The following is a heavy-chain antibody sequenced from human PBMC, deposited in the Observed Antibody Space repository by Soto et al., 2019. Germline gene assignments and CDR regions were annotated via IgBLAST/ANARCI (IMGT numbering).Heavy chain of an antibody. V-gene: IGHV4-31*03. CDR2: ISSRGRA. Sequence: QVQLQESGPGLVKPSQTLSLTCTVSGGSGNNNAFSWTWIRQHPGKGAECIGHISSRGRASYSPSPKRRLAISLDASNNHVSLQLTSVTAADTAVYYCARALSAHIAVAGMGDFDSWGPGTLVTVSS. D-gene: IGHD6-19*01. CDR1: GGSGNNNAFS. CDR3: ARALSAHIAVAGMGDFDS. J-gene: IGHJ4*02.